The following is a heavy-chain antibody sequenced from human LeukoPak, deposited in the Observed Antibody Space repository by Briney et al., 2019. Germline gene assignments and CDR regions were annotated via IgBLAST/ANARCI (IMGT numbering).Heavy chain of an antibody. V-gene: IGHV3-48*02. CDR3: ARDSSGYSFDY. D-gene: IGHD3-22*01. CDR2: MSSSSSTI. Sequence: GGSLRLSCAASGFTFSSYSMNWVRQAPGKGLEWVSYMSSSSSTIYYADSVKGRFTISRDNAKNSLYLQMNSLRDGDTAVYYCARDSSGYSFDYWGQGTLVTVSS. CDR1: GFTFSSYS. J-gene: IGHJ4*02.